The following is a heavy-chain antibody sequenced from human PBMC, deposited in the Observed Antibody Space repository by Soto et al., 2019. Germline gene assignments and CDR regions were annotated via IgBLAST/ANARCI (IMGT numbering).Heavy chain of an antibody. CDR1: GGSISSSSYY. D-gene: IGHD3-22*01. V-gene: IGHV4-39*01. Sequence: SETLSLTCTVSGGSISSSSYYWGWIRQPPGKGLEWIGSIYYSGSTYYNPSLKSRVTISVDTSKNQFSLKLSSVTAADTAVYYCARLHYVSSGYYNFYYYYGMDVWGQGTTVTVSS. J-gene: IGHJ6*02. CDR3: ARLHYVSSGYYNFYYYYGMDV. CDR2: IYYSGST.